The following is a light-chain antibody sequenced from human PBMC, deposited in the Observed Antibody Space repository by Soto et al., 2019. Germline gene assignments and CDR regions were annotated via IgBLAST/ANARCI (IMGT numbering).Light chain of an antibody. V-gene: IGKV3-11*01. J-gene: IGKJ4*01. CDR3: QQRSKWPLT. CDR1: QSISSY. CDR2: DAS. Sequence: EIVLTQSPGTLSLSPGERATLSCRASQSISSYLAWYQQKPGQAPRLLIYDASNRATGVPARFSGRGSGTDFTLTISSLEPEDFAVYYCQQRSKWPLTLGGGTKVDIK.